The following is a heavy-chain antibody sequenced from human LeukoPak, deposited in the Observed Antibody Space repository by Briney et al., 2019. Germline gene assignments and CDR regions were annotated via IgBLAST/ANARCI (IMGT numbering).Heavy chain of an antibody. Sequence: PSETLSLTCTVSGGSISSYYWSWVRQPPGKGLERIGHIYYSGRTNYNPSLKSRVTISVDTSKNQFSLKLSSVTAADTAVYYCAGTFYDILTRLPFPDYWGQGTLVTVSS. V-gene: IGHV4-59*01. CDR1: GGSISSYY. CDR3: AGTFYDILTRLPFPDY. J-gene: IGHJ4*02. D-gene: IGHD3-9*01. CDR2: IYYSGRT.